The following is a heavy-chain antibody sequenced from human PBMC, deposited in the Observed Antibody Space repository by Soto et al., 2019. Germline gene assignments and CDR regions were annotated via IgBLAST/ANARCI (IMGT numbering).Heavy chain of an antibody. CDR1: GFTFRNYV. D-gene: IGHD3-10*01. CDR2: VWDDGSNK. V-gene: IGHV3-33*01. Sequence: QVQLVESGGGVVQPGRSLRLSCAASGFTFRNYVMQWVRQAPGKGLEWVAVVWDDGSNKSYADSVKGRFTVSRDNSXNXXXLQMNTLGAEDTAVYYCVRDGIGGFDYWGQGTLVTVSS. J-gene: IGHJ4*02. CDR3: VRDGIGGFDY.